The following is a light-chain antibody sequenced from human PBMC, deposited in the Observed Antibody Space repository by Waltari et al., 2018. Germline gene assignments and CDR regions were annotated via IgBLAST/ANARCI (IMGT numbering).Light chain of an antibody. CDR1: QILLHSNGYNY. V-gene: IGKV2-28*01. Sequence: DIVMTQSPLSLPVTPGEPASISCSSSQILLHSNGYNYLDWYLQKPGQSPQLLIYLGSSRASGVPDRFSGSGSGTDFTLKIRRVEAEDVGVYYCMQALQTPLTFGGGTRVEIK. J-gene: IGKJ4*01. CDR3: MQALQTPLT. CDR2: LGS.